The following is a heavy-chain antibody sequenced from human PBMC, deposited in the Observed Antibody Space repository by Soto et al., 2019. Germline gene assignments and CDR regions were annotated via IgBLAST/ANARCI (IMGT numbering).Heavy chain of an antibody. CDR2: IIPIFNTP. D-gene: IGHD5-12*01. CDR3: ARPSGQLGEYSALPDN. J-gene: IGHJ4*02. CDR1: GGTFSSYT. Sequence: SVKVSCKASGGTFSSYTFAWVRQAPGQGLEWMGGIIPIFNTPLYAQKVKGRVTISADEFKATVYVELNSLTSEDTAVYYCARPSGQLGEYSALPDNWGQGTMVTVSS. V-gene: IGHV1-69*13.